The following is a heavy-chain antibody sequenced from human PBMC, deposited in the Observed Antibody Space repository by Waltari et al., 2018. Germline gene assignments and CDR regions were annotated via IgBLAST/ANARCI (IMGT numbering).Heavy chain of an antibody. CDR2: IYYSGST. J-gene: IGHJ4*02. D-gene: IGHD5-12*01. V-gene: IGHV4-59*08. CDR1: GGSISSYY. Sequence: QVQLQESGPGLVKPSETLSLTCTVSGGSISSYYWSWIRQPPGKGLEWIGYIYYSGSTNYNPSLKSRVTISVDTSKNQFSLKLSSVTAADTAVYYCARLWLQPGVYFDYWGQGTLVTVSS. CDR3: ARLWLQPGVYFDY.